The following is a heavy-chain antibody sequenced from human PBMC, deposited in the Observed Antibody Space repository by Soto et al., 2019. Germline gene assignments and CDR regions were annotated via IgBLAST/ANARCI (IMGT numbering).Heavy chain of an antibody. CDR3: ARGLRFLEWLLWQAYGMDV. Sequence: SETLSLTCTVSGGSISSSSYYWGWIRQPPGKGLEWIGSIYYSGSTYYNPSLKSRVTISVDTSKNQFSLKLSSVTAADTAVYYCARGLRFLEWLLWQAYGMDVWGQGTTVTVSS. CDR1: GGSISSSSYY. D-gene: IGHD3-3*01. CDR2: IYYSGST. V-gene: IGHV4-39*01. J-gene: IGHJ6*02.